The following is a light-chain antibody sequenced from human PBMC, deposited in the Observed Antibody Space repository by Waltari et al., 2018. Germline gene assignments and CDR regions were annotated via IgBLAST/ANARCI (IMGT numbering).Light chain of an antibody. CDR2: EVT. Sequence: QSALTQPPSASGSPGQSVTIFCTGTSSDGGYFDFVSWYQQHPGKAPKLLIYEVTKRPSGVPDRFSASKSGRTASLTVSGLQVEDESDYYCSSYAGNNKWVFGGGTKLTFL. CDR1: SSDGGYFDF. V-gene: IGLV2-8*01. J-gene: IGLJ3*02. CDR3: SSYAGNNKWV.